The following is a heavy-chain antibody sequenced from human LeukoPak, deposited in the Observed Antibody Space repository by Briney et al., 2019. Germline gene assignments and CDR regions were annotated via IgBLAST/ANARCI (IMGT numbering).Heavy chain of an antibody. D-gene: IGHD6-6*01. J-gene: IGHJ4*02. CDR2: IFYSGST. Sequence: PSETLSLTCTVSGGSISGHYWSWLRQPPGKGLEYIGYIFYSGSTKYNPSLKSRVTVSIDMSKNQFSLKLTPVTAADTAVYYCARISSSSGYSDYWGQGTLVTVSS. V-gene: IGHV4-59*11. CDR3: ARISSSSGYSDY. CDR1: GGSISGHY.